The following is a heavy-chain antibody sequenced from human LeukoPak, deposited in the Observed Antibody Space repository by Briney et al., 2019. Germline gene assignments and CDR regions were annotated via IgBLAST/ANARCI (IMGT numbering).Heavy chain of an antibody. CDR2: IIPIFGTA. Sequence: ASVKVSCKASGYTFTSYYMHWVRQAPGQGLEWMGGIIPIFGTANYAQKFQGRVTITADESTSTAYMELSRLRSDDTAVYYCARDAVADAFDIWGQGTMVTVSS. CDR3: ARDAVADAFDI. J-gene: IGHJ3*02. D-gene: IGHD6-19*01. V-gene: IGHV1-69*13. CDR1: GYTFTSYY.